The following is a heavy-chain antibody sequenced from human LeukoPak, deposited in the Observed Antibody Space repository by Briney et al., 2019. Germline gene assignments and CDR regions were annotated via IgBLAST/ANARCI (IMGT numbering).Heavy chain of an antibody. D-gene: IGHD2-2*01. Sequence: SETLSLTCTVSGGSISSGDYYWSWIRQPPGKGLEWIGYIYYSGSTYYNPSLKSRVTISVDTSKNQFSLKLSSVTAADTAVYYCARAIGVVPAAMRYYFDYWGQGTLVTVSS. CDR3: ARAIGVVPAAMRYYFDY. J-gene: IGHJ4*02. CDR1: GGSISSGDYY. V-gene: IGHV4-30-4*01. CDR2: IYYSGST.